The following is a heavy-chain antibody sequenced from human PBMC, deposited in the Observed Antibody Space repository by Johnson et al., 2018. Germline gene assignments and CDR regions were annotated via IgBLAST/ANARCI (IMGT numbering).Heavy chain of an antibody. CDR2: IYIDGST. CDR1: GFTVSSNF. CDR3: ARRSPLTISWGDAFDI. J-gene: IGHJ3*02. V-gene: IGHV3-66*02. D-gene: IGHD1-14*01. Sequence: EVQLVESGGGLVQPGGSLRLSCGASGFTVSSNFMSWVRQAPGKGLEWVSVIYIDGSTYYADSVKGRFTISRDTSKNTLYLQMKSRRPEETAVYYCARRSPLTISWGDAFDIWGQGTMVTVSS.